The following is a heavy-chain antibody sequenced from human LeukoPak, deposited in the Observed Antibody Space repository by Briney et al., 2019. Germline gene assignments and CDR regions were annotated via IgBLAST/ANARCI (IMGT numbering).Heavy chain of an antibody. J-gene: IGHJ4*02. V-gene: IGHV3-9*01. Sequence: GRSLRLYCAASGFTFDDYAMQWVRQAPGKGLEWVSGISWNSGSIGYADSVKGRFTISRDNAKNSLYLQMNSLRAEDTALYYCATLKTTVTTVDYWGQGTLVTVSS. CDR2: ISWNSGSI. D-gene: IGHD4-17*01. CDR1: GFTFDDYA. CDR3: ATLKTTVTTVDY.